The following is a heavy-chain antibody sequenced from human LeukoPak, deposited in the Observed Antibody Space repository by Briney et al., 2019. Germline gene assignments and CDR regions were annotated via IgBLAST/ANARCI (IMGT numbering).Heavy chain of an antibody. CDR3: ARSGRTMSYDY. CDR1: GYIFTSYN. V-gene: IGHV1-46*01. J-gene: IGHJ4*02. CDR2: INPSGGST. Sequence: ASVKVSCKASGYIFTSYNIYWVRQAPGQGLEWMGIINPSGGSTNYAQKFQGRVTITRDTSASTAYMELSSLRSEDMAVYYCARSGRTMSYDYWGQGTLVTVSS. D-gene: IGHD1-26*01.